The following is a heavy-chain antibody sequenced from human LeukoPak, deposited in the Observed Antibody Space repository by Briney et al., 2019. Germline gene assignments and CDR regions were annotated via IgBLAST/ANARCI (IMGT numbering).Heavy chain of an antibody. Sequence: SETLSLTCTVSGGSISSSSYYWGWIRQPPGKGLEWIGSIYYSGSTYYNPSLKSRVTISVDTSKNQFSLKLSSVTAADTAVYYCARPRMGAKEPGVGYYFDYWGQGTLVTVSS. D-gene: IGHD1-26*01. J-gene: IGHJ4*02. CDR1: GGSISSSSYY. V-gene: IGHV4-39*01. CDR3: ARPRMGAKEPGVGYYFDY. CDR2: IYYSGST.